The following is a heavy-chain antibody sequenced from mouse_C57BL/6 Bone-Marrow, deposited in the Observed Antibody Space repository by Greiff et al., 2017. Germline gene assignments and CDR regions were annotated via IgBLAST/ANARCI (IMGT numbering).Heavy chain of an antibody. V-gene: IGHV1-19*01. CDR1: GYTFTDYY. CDR3: APYYGTPMDY. Sequence: VQLQQSGPVLVKPGASVKMSCKASGYTFTDYYMNWVKQSHGKSLEWIGVINPYNGGTSYNQKFKGKATLTVDKSSSTAYMELNSLTSEDSAVYYCAPYYGTPMDYWGQGTSVTVSS. J-gene: IGHJ4*01. CDR2: INPYNGGT. D-gene: IGHD2-10*01.